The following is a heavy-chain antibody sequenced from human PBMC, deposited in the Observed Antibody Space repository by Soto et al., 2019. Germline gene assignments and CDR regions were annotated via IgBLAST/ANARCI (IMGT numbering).Heavy chain of an antibody. Sequence: QVQLQESGPGLVKPSQILSLTCTVSGGSMSSGGYYWNWIRHHPGKGLGWIGYIHYSGSTYYNPSLKSRVIISVDTSKNQFPLKLSSVTAADTAVYYCASRAGSGSYSDWFDPWGQGTLVSVSS. CDR3: ASRAGSGSYSDWFDP. J-gene: IGHJ5*02. CDR2: IHYSGST. D-gene: IGHD3-10*01. V-gene: IGHV4-31*03. CDR1: GGSMSSGGYY.